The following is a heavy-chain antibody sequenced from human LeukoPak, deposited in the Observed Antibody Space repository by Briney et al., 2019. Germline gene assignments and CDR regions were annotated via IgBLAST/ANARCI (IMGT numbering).Heavy chain of an antibody. CDR1: GFTFSIYS. CDR2: ISKNSIYI. J-gene: IGHJ4*02. D-gene: IGHD2-15*01. V-gene: IGHV3-21*04. Sequence: GGSLRLSCVTSGFTFSIYSMNWVRQAPGKGLEWVSCISKNSIYIDYGGSVKGRFTISRDNAKNSLYLRMNSLRAEDTAVYYCASSYCSGANCYAFDYWGQGTLVTVSS. CDR3: ASSYCSGANCYAFDY.